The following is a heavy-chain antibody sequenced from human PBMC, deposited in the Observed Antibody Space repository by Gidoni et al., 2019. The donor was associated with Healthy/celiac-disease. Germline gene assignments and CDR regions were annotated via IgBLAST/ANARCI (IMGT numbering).Heavy chain of an antibody. CDR2: IRSKAYCGTT. V-gene: IGHV3-49*03. CDR3: TRAKDPGIAAAGWGCFAFDI. D-gene: IGHD6-13*01. CDR1: GFSSGDHA. J-gene: IGHJ3*02. Sequence: EVQLVESVGGLVQPVRSLRLSCTAAGFSSGDHALSWFRQAPGKGMEWVGFIRSKAYCGTTEYAASVKGRFTISRDDSKSIAYLQMNSLKTEDTAVYYCTRAKDPGIAAAGWGCFAFDIWGQGTMVTVSS.